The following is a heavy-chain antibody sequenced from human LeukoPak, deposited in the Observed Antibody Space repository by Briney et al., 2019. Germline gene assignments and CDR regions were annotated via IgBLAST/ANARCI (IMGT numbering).Heavy chain of an antibody. D-gene: IGHD3-10*01. J-gene: IGHJ4*02. Sequence: PSETLSLTCTVSGGSISSYYWSWIRQPPGKGLEWIGYIYYSGSTNYNPSLKSRVTISVDTSKNQISLKLSSVTAADTAVYYCARDQGRGRYFDYWGQGTLVTVSS. CDR3: ARDQGRGRYFDY. CDR2: IYYSGST. CDR1: GGSISSYY. V-gene: IGHV4-59*01.